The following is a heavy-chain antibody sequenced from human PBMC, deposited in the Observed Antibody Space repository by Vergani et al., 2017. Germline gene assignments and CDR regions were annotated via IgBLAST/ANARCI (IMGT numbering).Heavy chain of an antibody. CDR1: GFTFSSYA. D-gene: IGHD5-24*01. V-gene: IGHV3-30*02. CDR2: IWYDGSNK. Sequence: QVQLVESGGGVVQPGGSLTLSCAASGFTFSSYAMHWVRQAPGKGLEWVALIWYDGSNKKYVDSVKGRFPISIDNSKNTLYLQMNSLRGEDTAVYYCAKQGGTVREGYSPGYWGQGTPVTVSS. CDR3: AKQGGTVREGYSPGY. J-gene: IGHJ4*02.